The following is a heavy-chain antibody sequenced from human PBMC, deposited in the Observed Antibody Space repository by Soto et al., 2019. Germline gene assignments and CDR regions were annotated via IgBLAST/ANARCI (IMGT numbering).Heavy chain of an antibody. CDR2: IYYSRST. CDR1: GGSVSSGSYY. Sequence: QVQLQESGPGLVKPSETLSLTCTVSGGSVSSGSYYWSWIRQPPGKGLEWIGYIYYSRSTNYNPSLKSRVTISVDTSKNQFSLKLSSVTAADTAVYYCARGVGSYGPYFDYWGQGTLVTVSS. J-gene: IGHJ4*02. CDR3: ARGVGSYGPYFDY. V-gene: IGHV4-61*01. D-gene: IGHD5-18*01.